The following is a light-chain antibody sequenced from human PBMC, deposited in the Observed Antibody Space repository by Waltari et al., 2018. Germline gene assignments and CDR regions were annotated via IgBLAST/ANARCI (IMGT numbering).Light chain of an antibody. CDR1: SSDVGGYHY. Sequence: QSALTQPASVSGSPGQSITISCTGTSSDVGGYHYVFWYQQHPGKAPKLMIYEVSHRPPGVSNRFAGSKSGNTASLTISGLQAEDEADYYCSSYTSSTTPYVFGTGTKVTVL. J-gene: IGLJ1*01. V-gene: IGLV2-14*01. CDR2: EVS. CDR3: SSYTSSTTPYV.